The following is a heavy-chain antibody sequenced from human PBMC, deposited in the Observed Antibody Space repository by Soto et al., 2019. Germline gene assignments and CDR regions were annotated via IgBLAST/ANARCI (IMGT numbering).Heavy chain of an antibody. CDR2: IKRSRST. D-gene: IGHD2-2*01. CDR1: GGSFSGYY. Sequence: SETLSLTCAVSGGSFSGYYWSWIRQPPGKGLEWIREIKRSRSTNYNPSLRSRVTIEVDKSKNQFYLKLSSVTATDTAVYYCARGSVPDRYYYYGMDVWGQGTTVTVSS. J-gene: IGHJ6*02. V-gene: IGHV4-34*01. CDR3: ARGSVPDRYYYYGMDV.